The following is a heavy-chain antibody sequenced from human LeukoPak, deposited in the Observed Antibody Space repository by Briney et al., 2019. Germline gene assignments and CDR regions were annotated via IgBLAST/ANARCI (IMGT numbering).Heavy chain of an antibody. CDR3: AREPGAYDSSGRAFDY. D-gene: IGHD3-22*01. V-gene: IGHV3-30*04. Sequence: GRSLRLSCAASGFTFSSYAMHWVRQAPGKGLEWVAVISYDGSNKYYADSVKGRFTISRDNSKNTLYLQMNSLRAEDTAVYYCAREPGAYDSSGRAFDYWGQGTLVTVSS. CDR2: ISYDGSNK. J-gene: IGHJ4*02. CDR1: GFTFSSYA.